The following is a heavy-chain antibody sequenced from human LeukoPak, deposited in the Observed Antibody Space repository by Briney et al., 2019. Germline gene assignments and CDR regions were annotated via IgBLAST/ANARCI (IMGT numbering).Heavy chain of an antibody. D-gene: IGHD1-7*01. CDR2: ISVHNDHP. J-gene: IGHJ3*01. CDR1: GYTFTSYG. V-gene: IGHV1-18*01. CDR3: ARGGGGGNWNYVLDPFGV. Sequence: ASVKVSCKASGYTFTSYGISWVRQAPGQGLEWMGWISVHNDHPTYSQKFQDRVTMTTDSSTKTAYMELRSPKSDDTAIYYCARGGGGGNWNYVLDPFGVWGQGTMVTVFS.